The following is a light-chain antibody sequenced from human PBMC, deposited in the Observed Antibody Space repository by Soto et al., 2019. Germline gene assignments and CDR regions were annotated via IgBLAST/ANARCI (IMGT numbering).Light chain of an antibody. CDR2: QVT. Sequence: LTQPASVSGSLGQSITISCTGTTRDIAGYNYISWYQQLPGKAPKLMIYQVTIRPSGISNRFSGSKSGNTASLTISGLQAEDEADYYCTSFSSSTSLYVFGTGTQLTVL. CDR3: TSFSSSTSLYV. CDR1: TRDIAGYNY. V-gene: IGLV2-14*01. J-gene: IGLJ1*01.